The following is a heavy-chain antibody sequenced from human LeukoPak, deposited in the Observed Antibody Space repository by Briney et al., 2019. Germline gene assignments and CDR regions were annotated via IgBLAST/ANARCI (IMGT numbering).Heavy chain of an antibody. D-gene: IGHD1-1*01. V-gene: IGHV4-34*01. CDR2: INHRGDA. J-gene: IGHJ4*03. CDR3: ARGPAISETGYFVS. CDR1: GGSFSSYY. Sequence: SETLSLTCAVYGGSFSSYYWSWIRQSPGKGLEWIAEINHRGDANYNASVKSRVTISVDTSKNQFSLKLTSLTAADTAVYFCARGPAISETGYFVSWGQGTLVTVSS.